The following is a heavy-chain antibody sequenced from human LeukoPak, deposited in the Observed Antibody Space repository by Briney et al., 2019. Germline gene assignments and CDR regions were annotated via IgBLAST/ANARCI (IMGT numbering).Heavy chain of an antibody. CDR3: ARDGGSLRNYGVDY. J-gene: IGHJ4*02. CDR2: IKQDGSEK. V-gene: IGHV3-7*01. D-gene: IGHD4-17*01. Sequence: GGSLRLSCAASGFTFSSYWMSWVRQAPGKGLEWVANIKQDGSEKYYVDSVKGRFTISRDNAKNSLYLQMNSLRAEDTAVYYCARDGGSLRNYGVDYWGQGTLVTVSS. CDR1: GFTFSSYW.